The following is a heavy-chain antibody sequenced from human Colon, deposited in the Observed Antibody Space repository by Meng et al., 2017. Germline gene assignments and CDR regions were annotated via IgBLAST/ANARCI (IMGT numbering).Heavy chain of an antibody. CDR2: TYYRSKWYN. V-gene: IGHV6-1*01. CDR1: GDSFSSKSAA. J-gene: IGHJ4*02. D-gene: IGHD1-26*01. Sequence: QVQLQQSGPGLVKPSQTLSLTCAISGDSFSSKSAAWSWIRQSPSRGLEWLGRTYYRSKWYNDYAVSVKSRTSINPDTSKIQFSLRLNSVTPEDTAVYYCASTENHFWGQGTLVTVSS. CDR3: ASTENHF.